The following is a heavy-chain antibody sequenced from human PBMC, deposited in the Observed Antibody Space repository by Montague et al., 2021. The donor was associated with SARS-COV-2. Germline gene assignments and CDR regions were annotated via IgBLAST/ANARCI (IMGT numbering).Heavy chain of an antibody. CDR2: IYPSGST. CDR3: ARQNMGSVTIFGVVMHDRWFDP. V-gene: IGHV4-4*07. J-gene: IGHJ5*02. CDR1: GGSFTSYY. D-gene: IGHD3-3*01. Sequence: SETLSLTCAVSGGSFTSYYWSWIRQPAGKGLECIGLIYPSGSTNYNPSLKSRVTMSADTSKNQFSLKLSSVTAADTAVYYCARQNMGSVTIFGVVMHDRWFDPWGQGTLVTVPS.